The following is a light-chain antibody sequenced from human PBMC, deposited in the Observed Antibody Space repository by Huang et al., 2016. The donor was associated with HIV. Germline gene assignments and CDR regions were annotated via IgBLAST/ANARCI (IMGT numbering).Light chain of an antibody. J-gene: IGKJ1*01. CDR1: QDISNY. CDR2: DAS. V-gene: IGKV1-33*01. Sequence: DVQMTQSPSSLSASVGDRVTITCQASQDISNYLNWYQQKPGKAPKILISDASNLETGAPSRLSGGGSGTDFTFTISSLQPEDIATYYCQQYDNIHWSFGQGTRVDI. CDR3: QQYDNIHWS.